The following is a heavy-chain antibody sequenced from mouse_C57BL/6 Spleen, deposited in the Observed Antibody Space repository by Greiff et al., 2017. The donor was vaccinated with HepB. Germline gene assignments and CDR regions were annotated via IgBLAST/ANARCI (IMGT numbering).Heavy chain of an antibody. D-gene: IGHD2-1*01. CDR3: ARDCYGNYFYY. V-gene: IGHV5-16*01. CDR2: INYDGSST. Sequence: EVKVVESEGGLVQPGSSMKLSCTASGFTFSDYYMAWVRQVPEKGLEWVANINYDGSSTYYLDSLKSRFIISRDNAKNILYLQMSSLKSEDTATYYCARDCYGNYFYYWGQGTTLTVSS. CDR1: GFTFSDYY. J-gene: IGHJ2*01.